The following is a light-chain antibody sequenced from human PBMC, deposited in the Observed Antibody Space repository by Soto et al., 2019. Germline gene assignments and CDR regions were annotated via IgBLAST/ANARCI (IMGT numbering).Light chain of an antibody. CDR1: SSDVGGYNY. CDR3: CSYAGNYYV. V-gene: IGLV2-11*01. CDR2: DVS. Sequence: QSALTQPRSVSGSLGQSVTISCTGTSSDVGGYNYVSWYQQHPGKAPKLMIYDVSKRPSGVPDRFSDSKSGNTASLTISGLQAEDEADYYCCSYAGNYYVFGTGTKVTVL. J-gene: IGLJ1*01.